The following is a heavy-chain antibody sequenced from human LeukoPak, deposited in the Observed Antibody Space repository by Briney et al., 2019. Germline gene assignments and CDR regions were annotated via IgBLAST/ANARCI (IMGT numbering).Heavy chain of an antibody. CDR3: ARGVVVVQNWFDP. J-gene: IGHJ5*02. CDR2: IYYSGST. Sequence: WIGYIYYSGSTYYNPSLKSRVTISVDTSKNQFSLKLSSVTAADTAVYYCARGVVVVQNWFDPWGQGTLVTVSS. V-gene: IGHV4-30-4*01. D-gene: IGHD3-22*01.